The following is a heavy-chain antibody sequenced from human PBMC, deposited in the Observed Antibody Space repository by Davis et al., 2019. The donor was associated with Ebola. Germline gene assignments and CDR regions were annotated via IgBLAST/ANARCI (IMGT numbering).Heavy chain of an antibody. J-gene: IGHJ4*02. CDR3: AKQESLYGSSDY. D-gene: IGHD3-22*01. CDR2: IYPGDSDI. CDR1: GYSFTTYW. V-gene: IGHV5-51*01. Sequence: GESLKISCKGSGYSFTTYWIAWVRQTPAKGLEWMGIIYPGDSDIRYSPSFEGQVTISVDRSISTAYLQWSSLKASDTAMYYCAKQESLYGSSDYWGQGTLVTVSS.